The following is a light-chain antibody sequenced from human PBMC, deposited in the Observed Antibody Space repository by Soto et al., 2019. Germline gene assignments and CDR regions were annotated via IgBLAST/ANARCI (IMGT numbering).Light chain of an antibody. CDR2: DAS. Sequence: DIPMTQSPSTLSASVGDRVTITCRASQSVRSRLAWYQQRPGKAPQLLIYDASTLESGVPSRFSGSGSGTEFTLTISSLQPDDSATYYCQQYNFVSWPFGQGTKVEIK. V-gene: IGKV1-5*01. CDR1: QSVRSR. CDR3: QQYNFVSWP. J-gene: IGKJ1*01.